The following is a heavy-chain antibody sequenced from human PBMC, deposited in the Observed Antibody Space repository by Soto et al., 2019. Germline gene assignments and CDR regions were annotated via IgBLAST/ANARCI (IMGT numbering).Heavy chain of an antibody. CDR2: IKPTGGET. V-gene: IGHV1-46*01. D-gene: IGHD2-21*02. CDR1: GYTFTNYY. J-gene: IGHJ4*02. CDR3: ARGGVIVVVTAPLGH. Sequence: QVQLVQSGAEVKKPGASVKVSCRASGYTFTNYYMHWVRQAPGQGLEWMGIIKPTGGETTYAQKFLGGATXTXAXSXXTLWMELSSLRSEDTAVYYCARGGVIVVVTAPLGHWGQGTRVTGSS.